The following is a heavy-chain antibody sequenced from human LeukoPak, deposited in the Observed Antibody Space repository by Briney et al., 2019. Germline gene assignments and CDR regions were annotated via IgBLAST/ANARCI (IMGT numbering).Heavy chain of an antibody. V-gene: IGHV1-2*02. CDR2: NNPNSGGT. J-gene: IGHJ6*03. CDR3: ARDPHYYGEPYCYMDV. CDR1: GYTFTGYY. D-gene: IGHD3-10*01. Sequence: ASVKVSCKASGYTFTGYYMHWVRQAPGQGLGWMGWNNPNSGGTNYAQKFQGRVTMTRDTSISTAYMELSRLRSDDTAVYYCARDPHYYGEPYCYMDVWGKGTTVTVSS.